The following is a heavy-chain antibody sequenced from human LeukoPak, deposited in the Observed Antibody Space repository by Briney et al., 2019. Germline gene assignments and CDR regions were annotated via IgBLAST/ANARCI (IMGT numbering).Heavy chain of an antibody. Sequence: SETLSLTCTVSGGSISSSSYYWGWIRQPPGKGLEWIGSIYYSGSTYYNPPLKSRVTISVDTSKNQFSLKLSSVTAADTAVYYCARDGPIYYYDSSGYLDAFDIWGQGTMVTVSS. D-gene: IGHD3-22*01. CDR1: GGSISSSSYY. CDR3: ARDGPIYYYDSSGYLDAFDI. V-gene: IGHV4-39*07. CDR2: IYYSGST. J-gene: IGHJ3*02.